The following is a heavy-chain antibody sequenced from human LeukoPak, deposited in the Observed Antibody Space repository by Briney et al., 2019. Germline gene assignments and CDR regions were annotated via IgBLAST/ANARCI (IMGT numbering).Heavy chain of an antibody. CDR2: IYYSGST. J-gene: IGHJ4*02. CDR1: GGSISSYY. CDR3: ARVCYDSSCDY. D-gene: IGHD3-22*01. Sequence: SETLSLTCTVSGGSISSYYWRWIRQPPGKGLEYIGYIYYSGSTNYNPSLTSRVTISVDTSKNQFSLKLSSVTAADTAVYYCARVCYDSSCDYWGQGTLVTVSS. V-gene: IGHV4-59*01.